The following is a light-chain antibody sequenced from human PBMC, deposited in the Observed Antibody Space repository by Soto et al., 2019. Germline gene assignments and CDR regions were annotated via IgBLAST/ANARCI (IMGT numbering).Light chain of an antibody. CDR1: SGHSNYA. CDR3: QTWGTGVVV. V-gene: IGLV4-69*01. Sequence: QLVLTQSPSASASLGASVKLTCTLSSGHSNYAIAWHQLQPEKGPRYLMKLNSDGSHNKGDGTPDRFSGSSSGAERYLTISSLQSEDEADYYCQTWGTGVVVFGGGSKLTVL. J-gene: IGLJ2*01. CDR2: LNSDGSH.